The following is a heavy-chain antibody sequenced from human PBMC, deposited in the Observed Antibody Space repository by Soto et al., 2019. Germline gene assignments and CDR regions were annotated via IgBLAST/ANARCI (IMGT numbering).Heavy chain of an antibody. J-gene: IGHJ5*02. V-gene: IGHV1-18*01. Sequence: GASVKVSCKASGYTFTSYGISWVRRAPGQGLEWMGWISAYNGNTNYAQKLQGRVTMTTDTSTSTAYMELRSLRSDDTAVYYCASLPHDYSNDLGWFDPWGQGTLVTVSS. CDR2: ISAYNGNT. CDR3: ASLPHDYSNDLGWFDP. CDR1: GYTFTSYG. D-gene: IGHD4-4*01.